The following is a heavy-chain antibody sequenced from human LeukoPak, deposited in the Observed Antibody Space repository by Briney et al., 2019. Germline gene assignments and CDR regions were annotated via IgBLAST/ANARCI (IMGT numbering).Heavy chain of an antibody. CDR1: GFTFSSYT. Sequence: GGSLRLSCAASGFTFSSYTMNWVRQAPGKGLEWVSAISGSGGSTYYADSVKGRFTISRDNSKNTLYLQMNSLRAEDTAVYYCAKDPRTSRTYYDFWSGYWMDAFDIWGQGTMVTVSS. V-gene: IGHV3-23*01. D-gene: IGHD3-3*01. J-gene: IGHJ3*02. CDR3: AKDPRTSRTYYDFWSGYWMDAFDI. CDR2: ISGSGGST.